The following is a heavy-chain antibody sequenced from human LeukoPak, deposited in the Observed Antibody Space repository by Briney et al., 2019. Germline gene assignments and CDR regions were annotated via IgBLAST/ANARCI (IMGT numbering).Heavy chain of an antibody. V-gene: IGHV3-30*04. Sequence: GRSLRLSCAASGFTFSSYAMHWVRQAPGKGLEWVAVISYDGSNKYYADSVKGRFTISRDNSENTLYLQMNSLRAEDTAVYYCAPLRAIWGQGTLVTVSS. CDR1: GFTFSSYA. CDR2: ISYDGSNK. CDR3: APLRAI. J-gene: IGHJ4*02. D-gene: IGHD2-2*01.